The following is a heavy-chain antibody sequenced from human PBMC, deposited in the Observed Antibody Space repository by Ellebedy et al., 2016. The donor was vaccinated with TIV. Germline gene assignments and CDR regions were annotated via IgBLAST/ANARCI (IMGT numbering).Heavy chain of an antibody. V-gene: IGHV4-59*01. J-gene: IGHJ6*02. CDR1: GGSISSYY. CDR3: ARDGPAVRKPYYYGMDV. Sequence: SETLSLXCTVSGGSISSYYWSWIRQPPGKGLEWIGYIYYSGSTNYNPSLKSRVTISVDTSKNQFSLKLSSVTAADTAVYYCARDGPAVRKPYYYGMDVWGQGTTVTVSS. CDR2: IYYSGST. D-gene: IGHD6-19*01.